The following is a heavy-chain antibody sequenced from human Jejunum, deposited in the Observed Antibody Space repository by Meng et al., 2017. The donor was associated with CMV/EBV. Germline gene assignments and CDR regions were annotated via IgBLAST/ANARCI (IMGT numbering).Heavy chain of an antibody. CDR3: ARTGSYDNFLDS. Sequence: ITLKVSATTLVHPTRTLTLTCTSPGFSVNPRGVAVGWNRQHPGKALECLALIYWDDDKRYSPSLKSRLTITRDSSRNQVVLTMTNMHPVDTATYFCARTGSYDNFLDSWGQGILVTVSS. D-gene: IGHD3-9*01. J-gene: IGHJ4*02. CDR2: IYWDDDK. CDR1: GFSVNPRGVA. V-gene: IGHV2-5*02.